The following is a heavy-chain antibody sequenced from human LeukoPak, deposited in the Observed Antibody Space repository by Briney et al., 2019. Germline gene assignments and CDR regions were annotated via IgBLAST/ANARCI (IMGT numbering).Heavy chain of an antibody. D-gene: IGHD3-3*01. V-gene: IGHV4-61*02. CDR3: ARAGIFGPLYY. CDR2: IYTSGST. Sequence: SETLSLTCTVSGGSISSGSYYWSWIRQPAGKGLEWIGRIYTSGSTNYNPSLKSRVTISVDTSKNQFSLKLSSVTAADTAVYYCARAGIFGPLYYWGQGTLVTVSS. J-gene: IGHJ4*02. CDR1: GGSISSGSYY.